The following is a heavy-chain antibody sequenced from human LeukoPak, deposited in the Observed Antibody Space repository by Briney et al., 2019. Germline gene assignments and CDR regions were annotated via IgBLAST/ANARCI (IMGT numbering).Heavy chain of an antibody. D-gene: IGHD6-13*01. CDR3: ARDRLLDSSRVFDY. V-gene: IGHV1-18*01. CDR1: GYTFTSYD. J-gene: IGHJ4*02. Sequence: ASVKVSCKASGYTFTSYDINWVRQAPGQGLEWLGWISAYNGDTNSAQKLQGRVTMTTDTSTGTAYMDLRSLTSDDTAVYYCARDRLLDSSRVFDYWGQGTLVTVSS. CDR2: ISAYNGDT.